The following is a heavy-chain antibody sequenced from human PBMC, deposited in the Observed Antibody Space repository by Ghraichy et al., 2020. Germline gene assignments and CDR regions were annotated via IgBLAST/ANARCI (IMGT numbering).Heavy chain of an antibody. D-gene: IGHD3-10*01. CDR1: GGSFSGYY. CDR3: ARGGVTMVRGFQH. V-gene: IGHV4-34*01. J-gene: IGHJ1*01. Sequence: SETLSLTCAVYGGSFSGYYWSWIRQPPGKGLEWIGEINHSGSTNYNPSLKSRVTISVDTSKNQFSLKLSSVTAADTAVYYCARGGVTMVRGFQHWGQGTLVTVSS. CDR2: INHSGST.